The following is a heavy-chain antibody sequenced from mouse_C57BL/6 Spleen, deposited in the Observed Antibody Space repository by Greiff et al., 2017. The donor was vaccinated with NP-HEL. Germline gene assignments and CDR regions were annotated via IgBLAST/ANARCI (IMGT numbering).Heavy chain of an antibody. D-gene: IGHD2-3*01. CDR2: INPSSGYT. CDR1: GYTFTSYW. Sequence: QVHVKQSGAELAKPGASVKLSCKASGYTFTSYWMHWVKQRPGQGLEWIGYINPSSGYTKYNQKFKDKATLTADKSSSTAYMQLSSLTYEDSAVYYCAGSLYDGYSFAYWGQGTLVTVSA. V-gene: IGHV1-7*01. J-gene: IGHJ3*01. CDR3: AGSLYDGYSFAY.